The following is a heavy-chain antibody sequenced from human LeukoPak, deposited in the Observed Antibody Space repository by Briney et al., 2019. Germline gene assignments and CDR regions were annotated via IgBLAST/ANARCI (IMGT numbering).Heavy chain of an antibody. Sequence: RSGGSLRLSCAASVFTFSSYSMNWVRQAPGKGLEGVSYISSSSSTRYYADSVKGRFTISRDNAKNSLYLQMNSLRAEDTAVYYCARDMTTVTMAAFDIWGQGTMVTVSS. D-gene: IGHD4-17*01. CDR1: VFTFSSYS. J-gene: IGHJ3*02. CDR2: ISSSSSTR. V-gene: IGHV3-48*01. CDR3: ARDMTTVTMAAFDI.